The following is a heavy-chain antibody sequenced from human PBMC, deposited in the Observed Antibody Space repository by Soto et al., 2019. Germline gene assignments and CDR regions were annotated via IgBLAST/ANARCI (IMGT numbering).Heavy chain of an antibody. Sequence: QVQLQQWGAGLLKPSETLSLTCAVYGGSFSGYYWSWIRQPPGKGLEWIGEINHSGSTNYNPSLKSRVTISVDTSKNQFSLKLSSVTAADTAVYYCARTYYDILPGSTPVDYWGQGTLVTVSS. CDR1: GGSFSGYY. CDR3: ARTYYDILPGSTPVDY. CDR2: INHSGST. J-gene: IGHJ4*02. V-gene: IGHV4-34*01. D-gene: IGHD3-9*01.